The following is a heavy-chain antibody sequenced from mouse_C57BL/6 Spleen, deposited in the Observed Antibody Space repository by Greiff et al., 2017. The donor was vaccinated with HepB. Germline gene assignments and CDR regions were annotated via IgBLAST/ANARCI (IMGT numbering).Heavy chain of an antibody. D-gene: IGHD4-1*01. J-gene: IGHJ3*01. V-gene: IGHV5-6*01. CDR2: ISSGGSYT. CDR3: ARHARGQAGTGWFAY. CDR1: GFTFSSYG. Sequence: EVQRVESGGDLVKPGGSLKLSCAASGFTFSSYGMSWVRQTPDKRLEWVATISSGGSYTYYPDSVKGRFTISRDNAKNTLYLQMSSLKSEDTAMYYCARHARGQAGTGWFAYWGQGTLVTVSA.